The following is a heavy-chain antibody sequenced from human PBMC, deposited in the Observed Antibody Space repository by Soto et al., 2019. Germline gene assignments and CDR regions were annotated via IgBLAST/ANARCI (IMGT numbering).Heavy chain of an antibody. CDR2: INWNGGST. D-gene: IGHD3-10*01. J-gene: IGHJ4*02. V-gene: IGHV3-20*04. Sequence: EVQLVESGGGVVRPGGSLRLSCAASGFTFDDYGMSWVRQVPGKGLAWVSGINWNGGSTGYADSVKGRFTISRDNAKNSLYLQMNSLRAEDTALYYCARLSGSWSKAHLDYWGQGTLVTVSS. CDR1: GFTFDDYG. CDR3: ARLSGSWSKAHLDY.